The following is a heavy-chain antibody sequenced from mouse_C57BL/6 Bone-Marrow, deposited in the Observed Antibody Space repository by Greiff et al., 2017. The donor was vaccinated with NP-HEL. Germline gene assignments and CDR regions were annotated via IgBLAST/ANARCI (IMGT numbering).Heavy chain of an antibody. Sequence: EVQLQQSGAELVKPGASVKLSCTASGFNIKDYYMHWVKQRTEQGLEWIGRIDPEDGETKYAPKFQGKATITADTSSNTAYLQLSSLTSEDTAVYDCARYPSAMVTTYYAMDYWGKGTSVTVSS. D-gene: IGHD2-2*01. CDR3: ARYPSAMVTTYYAMDY. CDR2: IDPEDGET. CDR1: GFNIKDYY. V-gene: IGHV14-2*01. J-gene: IGHJ4*01.